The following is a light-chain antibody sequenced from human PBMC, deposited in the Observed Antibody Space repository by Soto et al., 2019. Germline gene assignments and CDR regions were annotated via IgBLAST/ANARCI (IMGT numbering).Light chain of an antibody. CDR2: FTS. Sequence: EIVMTQSPVTLSVSPGDTATLSCRASQSVRNAVAWYQQKPGQAPRLLIYFTSNRANGVPDRFSGTGSGTEFTLIINSLQSEDFAVYYCQQFNDWPRTFGQGTTVEIK. CDR3: QQFNDWPRT. V-gene: IGKV3-15*01. CDR1: QSVRNA. J-gene: IGKJ1*01.